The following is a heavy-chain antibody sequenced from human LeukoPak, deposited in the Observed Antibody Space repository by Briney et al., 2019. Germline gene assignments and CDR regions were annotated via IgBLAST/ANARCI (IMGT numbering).Heavy chain of an antibody. Sequence: GGSLRPSCAASGFTFSSYSMNWVRQAPGKGLEWVSSISSSSSYIYYADSVKGRFTISRDNAKNSLYLQMNSLRAEDTAVYYCARKSNFVDSITIFGVVTYYFDYWGQGTLVTVSS. CDR3: ARKSNFVDSITIFGVVTYYFDY. CDR1: GFTFSSYS. J-gene: IGHJ4*02. CDR2: ISSSSSYI. D-gene: IGHD3-3*01. V-gene: IGHV3-21*01.